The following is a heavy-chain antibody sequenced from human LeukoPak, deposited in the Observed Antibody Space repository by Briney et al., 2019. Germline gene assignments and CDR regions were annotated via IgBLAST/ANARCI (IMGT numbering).Heavy chain of an antibody. D-gene: IGHD6-19*01. V-gene: IGHV4-59*01. CDR2: INYIGRS. Sequence: SETLSRTCTVPGGSISSYYWSWIRHPPGNGLEWIGYINYIGRSNYNPSLKSRVTISVDTSKNQFSLKLTSVTAADPAVYYCARGRSSGWPRGAFDIWGQGTMVTVSS. CDR1: GGSISSYY. CDR3: ARGRSSGWPRGAFDI. J-gene: IGHJ3*02.